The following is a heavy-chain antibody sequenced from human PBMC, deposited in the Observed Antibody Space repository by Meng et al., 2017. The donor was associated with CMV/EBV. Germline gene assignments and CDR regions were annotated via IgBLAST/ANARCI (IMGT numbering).Heavy chain of an antibody. CDR3: ARVGWGYGDFWSGYNHNWFDP. D-gene: IGHD3-3*01. Sequence: SSSYWGWIRQPPGKGLEWIGSIYYSGSTYYNPSLKSRVTISVDTSKNQFSLKLSSVTAADTAVYYCARVGWGYGDFWSGYNHNWFDPWGQGTLVTVSS. CDR1: SSSY. CDR2: IYYSGST. J-gene: IGHJ5*02. V-gene: IGHV4-39*07.